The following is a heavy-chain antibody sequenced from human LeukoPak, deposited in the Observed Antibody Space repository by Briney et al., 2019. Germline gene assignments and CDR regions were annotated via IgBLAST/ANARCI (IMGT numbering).Heavy chain of an antibody. CDR2: INHSGST. D-gene: IGHD3-3*01. Sequence: PSETLSLTCAVYGGSFSGYYWSWIRQPPGKGLEWIGEINHSGSTNYNPSLKSRVTISVDTSKNQFSLKLSSVTAADTAVYYCARDSLLWSGYYNWFDPWGQGTLVTVSS. J-gene: IGHJ5*02. V-gene: IGHV4-34*01. CDR3: ARDSLLWSGYYNWFDP. CDR1: GGSFSGYY.